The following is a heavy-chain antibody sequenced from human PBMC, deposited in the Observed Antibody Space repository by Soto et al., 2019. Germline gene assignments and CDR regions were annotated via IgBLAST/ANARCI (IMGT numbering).Heavy chain of an antibody. V-gene: IGHV4-34*01. D-gene: IGHD5-18*01. Sequence: PSETLSLTCAVYGGSFSGYYWSWIRQPPGKGLEWIGEINHSGSTNYNPSLKSRVTISVDTSKNQFSLKLSSVTAADTAVYYCARLRRRGYSYLEAGDYWGQGTLVTVSS. J-gene: IGHJ4*02. CDR2: INHSGST. CDR1: GGSFSGYY. CDR3: ARLRRRGYSYLEAGDY.